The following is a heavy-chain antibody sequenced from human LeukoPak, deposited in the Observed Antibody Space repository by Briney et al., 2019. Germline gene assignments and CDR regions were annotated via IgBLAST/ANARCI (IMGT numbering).Heavy chain of an antibody. CDR1: GGSISSYS. V-gene: IGHV4-4*07. D-gene: IGHD3-9*01. CDR3: ARKRSFDL. CDR2: IYPRESP. Sequence: SETLSLTCTVSGGSISSYSWSWMRQPAGKGLEWIGRIYPRESPNYNPSLKSRVTISLDTSKNQFFLKLSSVTAADTAVYYCARKRSFDLWGQGTLVTVSS. J-gene: IGHJ4*02.